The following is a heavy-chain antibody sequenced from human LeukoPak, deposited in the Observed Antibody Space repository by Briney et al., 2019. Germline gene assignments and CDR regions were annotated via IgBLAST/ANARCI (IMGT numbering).Heavy chain of an antibody. CDR1: GYTFTTYG. CDR2: ISGYNGDT. J-gene: IGHJ5*02. D-gene: IGHD4-11*01. V-gene: IGHV1-18*01. CDR3: ARNRVTITTMRYFDP. Sequence: ASVKVSCKASGYTFTTYGISWVRQAPGQGLEWMGWISGYNGDTNYAQNFQGRVTMTTDTSTSTAYMELRSLRSDDTAVYYCARNRVTITTMRYFDPWGQGTRVTGSS.